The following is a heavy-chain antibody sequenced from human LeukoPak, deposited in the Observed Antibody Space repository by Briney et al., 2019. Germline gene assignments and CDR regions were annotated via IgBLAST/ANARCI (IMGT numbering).Heavy chain of an antibody. CDR1: GGSISSGGYY. J-gene: IGHJ4*02. V-gene: IGHV4-31*03. Sequence: SETLSLTCTVSGGSISSGGYYWSWIRQHPGKGLEWIGYIYYSGSTYYNPSLKSRVTISVDTSKNQFSLKLSSVTAADTAVYYCARKVPLRGGRHFDYWGQGTLVTVSS. D-gene: IGHD3-16*01. CDR2: IYYSGST. CDR3: ARKVPLRGGRHFDY.